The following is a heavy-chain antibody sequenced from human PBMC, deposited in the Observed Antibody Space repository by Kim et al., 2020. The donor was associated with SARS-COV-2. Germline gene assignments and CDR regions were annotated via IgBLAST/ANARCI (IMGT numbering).Heavy chain of an antibody. CDR3: ARDLRAISSGGY. J-gene: IGHJ4*02. D-gene: IGHD3-10*01. Sequence: YYAASVKGRFTISRDNSKNTLYLQMNSLRAEDTAVYYCARDLRAISSGGYWGQGTLVTVSS. V-gene: IGHV3-33*01.